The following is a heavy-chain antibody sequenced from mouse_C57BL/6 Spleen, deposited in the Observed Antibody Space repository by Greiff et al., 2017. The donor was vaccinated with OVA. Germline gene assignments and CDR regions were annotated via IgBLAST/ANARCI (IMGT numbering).Heavy chain of an antibody. CDR2: INPSTGGT. V-gene: IGHV1-42*01. CDR3: ASRQLRLRGYFDV. Sequence: VQLQQSGPELVKPGASVKISCKASGYSFTGYYMNWVKQSPEKSLEWIGEINPSTGGTTYNQKFKAKATLTVDKSSSTAYMQLKSLTSEDSAVYYCASRQLRLRGYFDVWGTGTTVTVSS. J-gene: IGHJ1*03. CDR1: GYSFTGYY. D-gene: IGHD3-2*02.